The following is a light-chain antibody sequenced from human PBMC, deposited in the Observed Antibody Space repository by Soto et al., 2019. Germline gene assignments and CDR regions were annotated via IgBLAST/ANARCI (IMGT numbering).Light chain of an antibody. J-gene: IGLJ1*01. CDR2: EVN. Sequence: QSALTQPPSASGSPGQSVAISCTGTSSDVGGYNYVSWYQQHPGKAPKLMIYEVNKRPSGVPDRFSGSKSGNTASLTVSGLQAEDEADYYCNSYAGGSSFGFGTGTKLTVL. V-gene: IGLV2-8*01. CDR1: SSDVGGYNY. CDR3: NSYAGGSSFG.